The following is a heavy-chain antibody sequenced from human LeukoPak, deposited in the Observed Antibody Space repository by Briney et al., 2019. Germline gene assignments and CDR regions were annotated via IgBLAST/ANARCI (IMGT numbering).Heavy chain of an antibody. J-gene: IGHJ4*02. Sequence: ASVKVSCKASGYTFTTYAINWVRQAPGQGLEWMGWINTDTRNPTYAQGFTGWFVFSLDTSVTTAYLQISSLKAEDTAVYYCARDLFHDYWGQGTLVTVSS. D-gene: IGHD2-21*01. V-gene: IGHV7-4-1*02. CDR3: ARDLFHDY. CDR2: INTDTRNP. CDR1: GYTFTTYA.